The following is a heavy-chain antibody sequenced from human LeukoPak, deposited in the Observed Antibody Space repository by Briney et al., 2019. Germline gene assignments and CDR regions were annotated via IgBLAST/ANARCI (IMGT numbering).Heavy chain of an antibody. D-gene: IGHD5-18*01. CDR2: INHSGST. CDR3: ARDPGNSYGSDY. Sequence: KTSETLSLTCAVYGGSFSGYYWSWIRQPPGKGLEWIGEINHSGSTYYNPSLKSRVTISVDTSKNQFSLKLSSVTAADTAVYYCARDPGNSYGSDYWGQGTLVTVSS. J-gene: IGHJ4*02. CDR1: GGSFSGYY. V-gene: IGHV4-34*01.